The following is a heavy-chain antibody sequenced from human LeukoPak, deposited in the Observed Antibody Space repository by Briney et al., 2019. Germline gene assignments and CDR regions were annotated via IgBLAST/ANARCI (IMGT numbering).Heavy chain of an antibody. CDR1: GFTFSTYA. V-gene: IGHV3-23*01. CDR2: ITGNGGST. J-gene: IGHJ4*02. Sequence: GGSLRLSCAASGFTFSTYAMTWVRQAPGKGLDWVSGITGNGGSTYYADSVKGRFTISRDNSKNTLYLQMDSLRAEDTAVYYCAKESSQWLVPYWGRGTLVTVSS. CDR3: AKESSQWLVPY. D-gene: IGHD6-19*01.